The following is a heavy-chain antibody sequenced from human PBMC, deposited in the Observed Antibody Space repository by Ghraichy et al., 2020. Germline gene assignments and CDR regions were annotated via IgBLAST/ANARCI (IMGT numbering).Heavy chain of an antibody. V-gene: IGHV3-21*01. CDR1: GFTFSTYS. J-gene: IGHJ5*02. D-gene: IGHD3-3*01. CDR2: ISSSSDYI. Sequence: GGSLRLSCAASGFTFSTYSMHWVRQAPGKGLEWVSSISSSSDYIYYADSVRGRFTISRDNAQNSLYLQMNSLRAEDTAVYYCARDPGVRSESWFDPWGQGTLVTVSS. CDR3: ARDPGVRSESWFDP.